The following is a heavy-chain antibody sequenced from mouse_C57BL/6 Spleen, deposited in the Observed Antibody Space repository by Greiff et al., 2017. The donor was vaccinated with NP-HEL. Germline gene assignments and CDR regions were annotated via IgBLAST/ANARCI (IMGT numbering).Heavy chain of an antibody. CDR1: GFTFTDYY. V-gene: IGHV7-3*01. CDR2: IRNKANGYTT. CDR3: ARFVRAPRYFDV. J-gene: IGHJ1*03. Sequence: EVQLVESGGGLVQPGGSLSLSCAASGFTFTDYYMSWVRQPPGKALEWLGFIRNKANGYTTEYSASVKGRFTISRDNSQSILYLQMTALRAADSATYYCARFVRAPRYFDVWGTGTTVTVSS. D-gene: IGHD3-3*01.